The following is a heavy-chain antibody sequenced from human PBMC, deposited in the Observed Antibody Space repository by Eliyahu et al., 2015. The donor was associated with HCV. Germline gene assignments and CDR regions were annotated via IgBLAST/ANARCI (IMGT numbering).Heavy chain of an antibody. CDR3: ASVGGYCSGGSCYNWFDP. CDR2: INHSGST. CDR1: GGSFSGYX. D-gene: IGHD2-15*01. J-gene: IGHJ5*02. Sequence: QVQLQQWGAGLLKSSETLSLTCAVYGGSFSGYXXXWIRXPPGKGLEWIGEINHSGSTNYNPXLKSRVTISVDTPKNQFSLKLSSVTAADTAVYYCASVGGYCSGGSCYNWFDPWGQGTLVTVSS. V-gene: IGHV4-34*01.